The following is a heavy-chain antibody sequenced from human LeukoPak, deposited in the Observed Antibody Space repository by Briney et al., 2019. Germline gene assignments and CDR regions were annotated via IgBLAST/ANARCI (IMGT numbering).Heavy chain of an antibody. V-gene: IGHV4-59*01. CDR3: TRLIMSSIYYYYMDV. J-gene: IGHJ6*03. Sequence: SETLSLTCTVSGGSISNNDWSWIRQPPGKGLEWIGYIYNSGSTNYNPSLKSRVTISVDTSKNQFSLKLSSVTAADTAVYYRTRLIMSSIYYYYMDVWGKGTTVTVSS. D-gene: IGHD3-10*01. CDR2: IYNSGST. CDR1: GGSISNND.